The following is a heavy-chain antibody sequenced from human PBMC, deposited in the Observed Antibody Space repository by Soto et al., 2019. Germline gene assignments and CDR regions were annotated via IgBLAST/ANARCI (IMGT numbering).Heavy chain of an antibody. CDR3: APLSVSLSGPYGIHV. CDR2: MLYSGLT. Sequence: SETLSLTCSVSGYSVSSSDYYWAWIRQPPGKGLGWIGSMLYSGLTYYNPSLKSRVTLSVDPSKNQFSVRLNSVTASDTAVYYCAPLSVSLSGPYGIHVWGQGTTVTVSS. J-gene: IGHJ6*02. V-gene: IGHV4-39*01. CDR1: GYSVSSSDYY. D-gene: IGHD2-15*01.